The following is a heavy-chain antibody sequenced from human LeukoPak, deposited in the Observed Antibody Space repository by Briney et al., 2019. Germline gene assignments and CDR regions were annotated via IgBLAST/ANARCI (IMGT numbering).Heavy chain of an antibody. D-gene: IGHD5-12*01. J-gene: IGHJ5*02. CDR3: ATYSGYDCCWFDP. CDR1: GYSISSGYY. V-gene: IGHV4-38-2*02. CDR2: IYHSGST. Sequence: SETLSLTCTVSGYSISSGYYWGWIRQPPGKGLEWIGSIYHSGSTYYNPSLKSRVTISVDTSKNQFSLKLSSVTAADTAVYYCATYSGYDCCWFDPWGQGTLVTVSS.